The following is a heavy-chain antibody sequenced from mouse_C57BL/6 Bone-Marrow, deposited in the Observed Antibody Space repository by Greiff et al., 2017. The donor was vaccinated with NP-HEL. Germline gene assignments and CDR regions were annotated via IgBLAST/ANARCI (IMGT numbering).Heavy chain of an antibody. Sequence: VKLMESGAELARPGASVKLSCKASGYTFTSYGISWVKQRTGQGLEWIGEIYPRSGNTYYNEKFKGKATLTADKSSSTAYMELRSLTSEDSAVYFCARRGIITTVVAKDYWGQGTTLTVSS. CDR2: IYPRSGNT. V-gene: IGHV1-81*01. D-gene: IGHD1-1*01. CDR1: GYTFTSYG. CDR3: ARRGIITTVVAKDY. J-gene: IGHJ2*01.